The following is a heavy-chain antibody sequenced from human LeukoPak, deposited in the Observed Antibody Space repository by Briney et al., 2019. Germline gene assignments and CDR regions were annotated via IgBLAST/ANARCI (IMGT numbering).Heavy chain of an antibody. CDR2: ISAYNGNT. Sequence: ASVKVSCKASGYTFTCYGISWVRQAPGQGLEWMGWISAYNGNTNYAQKLQGRVTMTTDTSTSTAYMELRSLRSDDTAVYYCARDSGYCSSTSCYNNWFDPWGQGTLVTVSS. V-gene: IGHV1-18*01. J-gene: IGHJ5*02. CDR1: GYTFTCYG. CDR3: ARDSGYCSSTSCYNNWFDP. D-gene: IGHD2-2*02.